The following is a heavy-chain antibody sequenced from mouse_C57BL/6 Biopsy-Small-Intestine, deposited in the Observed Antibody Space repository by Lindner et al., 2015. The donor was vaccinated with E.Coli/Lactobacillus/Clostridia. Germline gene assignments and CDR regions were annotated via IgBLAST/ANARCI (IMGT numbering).Heavy chain of an antibody. CDR1: GYTFTNYV. CDR3: ARLYYGDSFGY. Sequence: VQLQESGLELVKPGASVKMSCKAPGYTFTNYVIHWVKQKPGQGLEWIGYINPYNDGTKYNEKFKGKATLTSDKSSSTAYMELSSLTSEDSAVYYCARLYYGDSFGYWGQGTLVTVSA. D-gene: IGHD2-13*01. J-gene: IGHJ3*01. CDR2: INPYNDGT. V-gene: IGHV1-14*01.